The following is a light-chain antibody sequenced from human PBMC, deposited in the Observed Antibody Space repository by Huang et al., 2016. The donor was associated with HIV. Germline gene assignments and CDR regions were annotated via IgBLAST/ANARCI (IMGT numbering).Light chain of an antibody. J-gene: IGKJ1*01. CDR1: QSISSY. CDR3: QQSYSTLTWT. CDR2: AAS. V-gene: IGKV1-39*01. Sequence: DIQMTQSPSSLSASVGDRVTITCRASQSISSYLNWYQQKPGKAPNLLIYAASNLQSGVPSRFSGSGSGTDFTLTISSLQPEDFVTYYCQQSYSTLTWTFGQGTKVEIK.